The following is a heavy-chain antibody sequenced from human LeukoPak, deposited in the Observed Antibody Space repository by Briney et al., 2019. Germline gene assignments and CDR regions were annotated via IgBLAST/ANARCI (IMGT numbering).Heavy chain of an antibody. CDR3: ARIIDY. CDR1: GFTFNNYW. J-gene: IGHJ4*02. V-gene: IGHV3-74*01. CDR2: INGDGTIT. Sequence: GGSLTLSCAASGFTFNNYWMHWVRQTPGKGLVWVSRINGDGTITNYADSVKGRFTISRDNPKNMVYLQMNSLRAEDTAVYYCARIIDYWGQGTLVTVSS.